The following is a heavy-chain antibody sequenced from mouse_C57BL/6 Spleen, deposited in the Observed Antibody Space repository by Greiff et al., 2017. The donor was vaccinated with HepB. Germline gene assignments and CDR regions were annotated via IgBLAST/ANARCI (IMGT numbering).Heavy chain of an antibody. D-gene: IGHD2-1*01. CDR1: GYTFTSYW. Sequence: VQLQQPGAELVKPGASVKLSCKASGYTFTSYWMHWVKQRPGQGLEWIGMIHPNSGSTNYNEKFKSKATLTVDKASSTAYMQLSSLTSEDSAVYYCAREGYGKGDYWGQGTTLTVSS. CDR3: AREGYGKGDY. J-gene: IGHJ2*01. CDR2: IHPNSGST. V-gene: IGHV1-64*01.